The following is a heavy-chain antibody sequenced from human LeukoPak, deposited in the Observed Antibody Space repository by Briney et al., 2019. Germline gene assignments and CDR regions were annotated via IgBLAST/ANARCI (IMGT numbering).Heavy chain of an antibody. CDR1: GGSFSGYY. D-gene: IGHD2-15*01. V-gene: IGHV4-34*01. CDR3: ARAPRVAATGTLGY. CDR2: INHSGST. Sequence: SETLSLTCAVYGGSFSGYYWSWIRQPPGKGLEWIREINHSGSTNYNPSLKSRVTISVDTSKNQFSLKLSSVTAADTAVYYCARAPRVAATGTLGYWGQGTLVTVSS. J-gene: IGHJ4*02.